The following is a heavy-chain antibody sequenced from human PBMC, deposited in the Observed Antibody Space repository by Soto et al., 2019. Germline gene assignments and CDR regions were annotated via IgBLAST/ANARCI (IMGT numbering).Heavy chain of an antibody. J-gene: IGHJ5*02. Sequence: QVQLQESGPGLVKPSQTLSLTCTVSGGSISSGGYYWSWIRQHPGKGLEWIGYIDYSGSTYYHPSLKIRVTISGDTSKNQFSLKLSSVTAADTAVYYCARELGDFNWFDPWGQGTLVTVSS. CDR1: GGSISSGGYY. CDR2: IDYSGST. CDR3: ARELGDFNWFDP. V-gene: IGHV4-31*03. D-gene: IGHD2-21*02.